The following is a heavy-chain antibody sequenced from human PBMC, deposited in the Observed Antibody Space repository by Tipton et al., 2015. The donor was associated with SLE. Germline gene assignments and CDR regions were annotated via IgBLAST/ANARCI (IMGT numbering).Heavy chain of an antibody. D-gene: IGHD3-9*01. CDR1: GFTLSSYW. CDR2: VNGGGSGT. Sequence: GSLRLSCVASGFTLSSYWMHWVRQVPGKGLVWLSRVNGGGSGTAYADSVKGRFTISRDNAENTLYLQMNNVRADDTAVYYCAREAADWSSDFDYWGQGTLVTVSS. J-gene: IGHJ4*02. V-gene: IGHV3-74*01. CDR3: AREAADWSSDFDY.